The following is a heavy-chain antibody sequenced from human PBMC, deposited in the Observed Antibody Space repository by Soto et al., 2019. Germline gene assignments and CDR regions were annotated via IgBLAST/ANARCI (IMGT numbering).Heavy chain of an antibody. D-gene: IGHD6-19*01. V-gene: IGHV3-30-3*01. Sequence: PGGSLRLSCAASGFTFSSYAMYWVRQAPGKGLEWVTLISYDGSNKYYADSVKGRFMISRDNSKSTLYVQMTRLRDEDTALYYCAGAYSRVWYEGIDVWGQGIKVTVS. CDR3: AGAYSRVWYEGIDV. CDR2: ISYDGSNK. CDR1: GFTFSSYA. J-gene: IGHJ6*02.